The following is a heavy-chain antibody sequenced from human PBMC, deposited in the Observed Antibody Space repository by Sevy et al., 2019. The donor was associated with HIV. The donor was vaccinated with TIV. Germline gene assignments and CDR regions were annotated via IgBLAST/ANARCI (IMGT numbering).Heavy chain of an antibody. CDR2: IRSKANSYAT. CDR3: TRQVETAMVTYYYGMDV. V-gene: IGHV3-73*01. CDR1: GFTFSGSA. J-gene: IGHJ6*02. Sequence: GGSLRLSCAASGFTFSGSAMHWVRQASGKGLEWVGRIRSKANSYATAYAASVKGRFTISRDDSKNTAYLQMNSLKTEDTAVYYCTRQVETAMVTYYYGMDVWGQGTTVTVSS. D-gene: IGHD5-18*01.